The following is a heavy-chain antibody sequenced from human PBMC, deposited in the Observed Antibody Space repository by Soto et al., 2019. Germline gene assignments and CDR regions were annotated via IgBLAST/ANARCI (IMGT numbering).Heavy chain of an antibody. V-gene: IGHV1-69*01. J-gene: IGHJ4*02. CDR2: IIPIFGTA. CDR1: VCTFSSYA. CDR3: ARGQYGEDFDY. D-gene: IGHD3-10*01. Sequence: QVQLGQSGAEVKKPGASVKVSCKASVCTFSSYAISWVRQAPGQGLECMGGIIPIFGTANYAQKFQGRVTITADESTSTAYMELRSLRSEETSVYYCARGQYGEDFDYWGQGTLVTVSS.